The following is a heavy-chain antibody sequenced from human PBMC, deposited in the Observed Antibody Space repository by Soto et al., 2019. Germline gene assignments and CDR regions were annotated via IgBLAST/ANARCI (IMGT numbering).Heavy chain of an antibody. V-gene: IGHV3-53*01. CDR2: IYDGGTT. CDR1: GFTVSSNY. CDR3: ARDIHDYGDYGY. Sequence: EVQLVESGGGLIQPGGSLRLSCAASGFTVSSNYMTWVRQAPGKGLDWVSVIYDGGTTYYADSVKGRFTISRDNSKNTLYLQMNSLRAEDSAVYYCARDIHDYGDYGYWGQGTLVTVSS. J-gene: IGHJ4*02. D-gene: IGHD4-17*01.